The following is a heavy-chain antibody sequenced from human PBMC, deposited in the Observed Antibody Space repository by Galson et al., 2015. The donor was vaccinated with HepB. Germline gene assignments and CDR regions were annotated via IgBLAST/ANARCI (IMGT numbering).Heavy chain of an antibody. J-gene: IGHJ3*02. CDR2: IDPSDSYT. CDR1: GYSFTSYW. Sequence: QSGAEVKKPGESLRISCKGSGYSFTSYWISWVRQMPGKGLEWMGRIDPSDSYTNYSPSFQGHVTISADKSISTAYLQWSSLKASDTAMYYCARQLTRGYCSGGSCYSGDAFDIWGQGTMVTVSS. V-gene: IGHV5-10-1*01. CDR3: ARQLTRGYCSGGSCYSGDAFDI. D-gene: IGHD2-15*01.